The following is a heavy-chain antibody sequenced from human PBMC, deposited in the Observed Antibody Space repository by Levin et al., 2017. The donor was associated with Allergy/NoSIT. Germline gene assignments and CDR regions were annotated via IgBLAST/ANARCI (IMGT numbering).Heavy chain of an antibody. CDR2: LSPFSSSP. V-gene: IGHV5-51*01. J-gene: IGHJ6*03. D-gene: IGHD3-10*01. Sequence: SLKISCKGSGYSFTSYWIGWVRQMPGKGLEWILLLSPFSSSPLSLPSFQGQVTISADKYISTAYLQWSSLKASDTAMYYCARGRYYYYYMDVWGKGTTVTVSS. CDR3: ARGRYYYYYMDV. CDR1: GYSFTSYW.